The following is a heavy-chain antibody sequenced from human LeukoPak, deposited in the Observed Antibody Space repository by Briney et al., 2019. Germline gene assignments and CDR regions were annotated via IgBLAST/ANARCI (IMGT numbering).Heavy chain of an antibody. CDR1: GGSISSGGYS. CDR2: IYYSGST. CDR3: ARVVNDYGDRFDY. D-gene: IGHD4-17*01. Sequence: SETLSLTCAVSGGSISSGGYSWSWIRQPPGKGLEWIGYIYYSGSTYYNPSLKSRVTISVDTSKNQFSLKLSSVTAADTAVYYCARVVNDYGDRFDYWGQGTLVTVSS. V-gene: IGHV4-30-4*07. J-gene: IGHJ4*02.